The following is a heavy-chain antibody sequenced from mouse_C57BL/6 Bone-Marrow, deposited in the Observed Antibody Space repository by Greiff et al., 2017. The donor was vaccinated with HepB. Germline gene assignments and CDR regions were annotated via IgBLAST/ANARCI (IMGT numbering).Heavy chain of an antibody. CDR1: GYTFTDYY. CDR2: INPNNGGT. V-gene: IGHV1-26*01. CDR3: ARSPPFFDY. J-gene: IGHJ2*01. Sequence: VQLQQSGPELVKPGASVKISCKASGYTFTDYYMNWVKQSHGKSLEWIGDINPNNGGTSYNQKFKGKATLTVDKSSSTAYMELRSLTSEDSAVYYCARSPPFFDYWGQGTTLTVSS.